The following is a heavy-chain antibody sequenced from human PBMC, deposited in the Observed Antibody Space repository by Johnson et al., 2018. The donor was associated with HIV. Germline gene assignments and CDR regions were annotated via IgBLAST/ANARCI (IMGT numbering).Heavy chain of an antibody. Sequence: EVQLVESGGGVARPGGSLRLSCAVSGFIVSDTDMAWVRQAPGKGLEWVSVIYTDGKTYYADSVRGRFTISRDSSNNTLYVQMNDLRAEDTALYYCATGSLVVVGADGLIQLHDAFDIWGRGTKVTVSS. CDR2: IYTDGKT. J-gene: IGHJ3*02. V-gene: IGHV3-66*01. D-gene: IGHD2-15*01. CDR1: GFIVSDTD. CDR3: ATGSLVVVGADGLIQLHDAFDI.